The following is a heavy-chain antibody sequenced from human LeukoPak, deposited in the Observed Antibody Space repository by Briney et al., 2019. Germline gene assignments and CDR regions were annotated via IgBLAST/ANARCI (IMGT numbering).Heavy chain of an antibody. D-gene: IGHD4-11*01. CDR1: GGSISSYY. J-gene: IGHJ5*02. CDR2: IYYSGST. Sequence: SETLSLTCTVSGGSISSYYWHWIRQPPGKGLEWIGYIYYSGSTNSNPSLKSRVTISVDTSKNQFSLKLSSVTAADTAVYYCARHPPTHDYTGWFDPWGQGTLVTVSS. CDR3: ARHPPTHDYTGWFDP. V-gene: IGHV4-59*08.